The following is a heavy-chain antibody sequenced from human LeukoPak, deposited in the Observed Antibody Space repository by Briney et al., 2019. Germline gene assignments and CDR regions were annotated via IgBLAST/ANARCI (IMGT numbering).Heavy chain of an antibody. Sequence: SETLSLTCTVSGGSISSGGYYWSWIRQPPGKGLEWIGYIYHSGSTYYNPSLKSRVTISVDRSKNQFSLKLSSVTAADTAVYYCAREYDFPFDYWGQGTLVTVSS. CDR3: AREYDFPFDY. CDR1: GGSISSGGYY. V-gene: IGHV4-30-2*01. J-gene: IGHJ4*02. D-gene: IGHD3-3*01. CDR2: IYHSGST.